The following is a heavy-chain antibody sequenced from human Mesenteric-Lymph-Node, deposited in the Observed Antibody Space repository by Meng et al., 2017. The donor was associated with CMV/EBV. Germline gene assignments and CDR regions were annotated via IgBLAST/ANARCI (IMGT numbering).Heavy chain of an antibody. CDR1: GFTFSSYA. CDR2: ISYDGSNK. V-gene: IGHV3-30*04. CDR3: ARGNSGSTEQNWLDP. J-gene: IGHJ5*02. Sequence: GGSLRLSCAASGFTFSSYAMHWVRQAPGKGLEWVAVISYDGSNKYYADSVKGRFTISRDNSKNTLYLQMNSLRDEDTGVYYCARGNSGSTEQNWLDPWGQGTRVTVSS. D-gene: IGHD1-26*01.